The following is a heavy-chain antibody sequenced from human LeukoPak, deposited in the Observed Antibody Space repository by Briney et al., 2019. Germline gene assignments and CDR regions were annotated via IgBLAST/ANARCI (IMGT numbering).Heavy chain of an antibody. Sequence: PSETLSLTCAVYGGSFSGYYWSWIRQPAGKRLEWIGRIYGTGRSNYTPSLKSRVTMSVDTSKNQFSLKLSSVTAADTAVYYCARYSGIYSYFDYWGQGSPVTVSS. J-gene: IGHJ4*02. CDR3: ARYSGIYSYFDY. CDR2: IYGTGRS. D-gene: IGHD2-21*01. V-gene: IGHV4-59*10. CDR1: GGSFSGYY.